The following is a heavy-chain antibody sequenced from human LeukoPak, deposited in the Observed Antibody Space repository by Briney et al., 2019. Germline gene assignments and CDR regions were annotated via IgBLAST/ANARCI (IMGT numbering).Heavy chain of an antibody. V-gene: IGHV3-11*01. CDR1: GFTFSDYY. CDR3: ARRSYNWNAMYY. J-gene: IGHJ4*02. Sequence: GGSLRLSCAASGFTFSDYYMSWIRQAPGKGLEWVSYISSSGSTLYYADSVKGRITISRDNAKNSLYLQMNSLRAEDTAVYYCARRSYNWNAMYYWGQGTLVTVSS. D-gene: IGHD1-20*01. CDR2: ISSSGSTL.